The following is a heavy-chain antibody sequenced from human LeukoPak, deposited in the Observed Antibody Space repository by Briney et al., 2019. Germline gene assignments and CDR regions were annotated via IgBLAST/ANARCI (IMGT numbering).Heavy chain of an antibody. CDR3: AGGQAVVRGVSWDFDY. J-gene: IGHJ4*02. Sequence: ASVKVSCKASGYTFTGYYMHWVRQAPGQGLEWMGWINPNSGDTNYAQKFQGRVSMTGDTSISTAYMELSRLRSDDTAVYYCAGGQAVVRGVSWDFDYWGQGTLVTVSS. CDR1: GYTFTGYY. CDR2: INPNSGDT. V-gene: IGHV1-2*02. D-gene: IGHD3-10*01.